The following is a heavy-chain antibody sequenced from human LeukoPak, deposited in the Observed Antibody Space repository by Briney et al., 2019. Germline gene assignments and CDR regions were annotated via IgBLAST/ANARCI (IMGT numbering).Heavy chain of an antibody. CDR3: ARESAVADFDY. CDR2: ISSSSSYI. J-gene: IGHJ4*02. V-gene: IGHV3-21*01. Sequence: GGSLRLSCAASGFTFSSYSMNWVRQAPGKGLEWVSSISSSSSYIYYADSVKGRFTISRDNAKNSPYLQMNSLRAEDTAVYYCARESAVADFDYWGQGTLVTVSS. D-gene: IGHD6-19*01. CDR1: GFTFSSYS.